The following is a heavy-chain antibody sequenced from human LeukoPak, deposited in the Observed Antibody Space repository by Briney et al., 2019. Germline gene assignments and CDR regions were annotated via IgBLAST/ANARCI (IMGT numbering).Heavy chain of an antibody. CDR1: GGTFSSYA. D-gene: IGHD6-19*01. Sequence: AASVKVSCKASGGTFSSYAISWVRQAPGQGLEWMGGIIPIFGTANYAQKFQGRVTITTDESTSTAYMELSSLRSEDTAVYYCAREAPRQWQGHNAINTFDIWGQGTMVTVSS. CDR3: AREAPRQWQGHNAINTFDI. CDR2: IIPIFGTA. V-gene: IGHV1-69*05. J-gene: IGHJ3*02.